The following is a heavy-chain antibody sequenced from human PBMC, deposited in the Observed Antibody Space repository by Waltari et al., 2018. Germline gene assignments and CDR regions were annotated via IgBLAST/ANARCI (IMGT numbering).Heavy chain of an antibody. CDR3: LVGATDDAFDI. V-gene: IGHV4-38-2*01. CDR2: IYHSGST. CDR1: GYSISSGYY. D-gene: IGHD1-26*01. J-gene: IGHJ3*02. Sequence: QVQLQESGPGLVKPSETLSLTCAVSGYSISSGYYWGWIRQPPGKGLEWIGSIYHSGSTSYNPSLKRRVTISVDTSKNQFSLKLSSVTAADTAVYYCLVGATDDAFDIWGQGTMVTVSS.